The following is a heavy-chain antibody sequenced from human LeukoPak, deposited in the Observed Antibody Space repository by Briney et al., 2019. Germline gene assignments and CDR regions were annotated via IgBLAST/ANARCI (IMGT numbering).Heavy chain of an antibody. CDR2: IDSSGGYM. CDR1: GFTFNTYS. D-gene: IGHD1-1*01. Sequence: GGSLRLSCEASGFTFNTYSMNWARQAPGKGLEWVSSIDSSGGYMFYADSVKGRFIISRDNAKNTLYLQMNSLRAEDTAVYYCARERKYDSNFDYWGQGTLVTVSS. CDR3: ARERKYDSNFDY. J-gene: IGHJ4*02. V-gene: IGHV3-21*01.